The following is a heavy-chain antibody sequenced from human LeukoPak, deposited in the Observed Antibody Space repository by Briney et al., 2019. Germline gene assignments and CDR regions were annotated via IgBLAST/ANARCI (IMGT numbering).Heavy chain of an antibody. V-gene: IGHV1-69*06. CDR2: IIPMSDTA. J-gene: IGHJ3*02. Sequence: ASVKVSCKASGYTLTSYGISWVRQAPGQGLEWMGGIIPMSDTANYPQKFRGRLTITADIPTSTVYMELSSLRSEDTAVYYCAREDDTGRYMGDDAFDIWGQGTMVTVSS. CDR1: GYTLTSYG. CDR3: AREDDTGRYMGDDAFDI. D-gene: IGHD1-26*01.